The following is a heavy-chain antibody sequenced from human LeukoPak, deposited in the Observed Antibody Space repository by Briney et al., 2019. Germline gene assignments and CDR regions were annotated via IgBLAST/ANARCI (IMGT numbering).Heavy chain of an antibody. V-gene: IGHV4-59*01. Sequence: SETLSLTCTVSGGSISSYYWSWIRQPPGKRLEWIGYIYYSGSTNYNPSLKSRVTISVDTSKNQFSLKLSSVTAADTAVYYCARSGSNSYYFDYWGQGTLVTVSS. D-gene: IGHD4-11*01. CDR1: GGSISSYY. J-gene: IGHJ4*02. CDR2: IYYSGST. CDR3: ARSGSNSYYFDY.